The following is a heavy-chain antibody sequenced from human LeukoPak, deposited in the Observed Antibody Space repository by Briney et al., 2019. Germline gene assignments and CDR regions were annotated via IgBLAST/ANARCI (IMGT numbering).Heavy chain of an antibody. Sequence: GGSLRLSCSASGFTFSTYAMHWVRQAPGKGLEYVSGISSNGGSTYYADSVKGRFTISRDNSKNTLYLQMSSLRVVDTAVYYCVKDHDWGAFHIWGQGTMVTVSS. CDR3: VKDHDWGAFHI. V-gene: IGHV3-64D*06. D-gene: IGHD7-27*01. CDR2: ISSNGGST. CDR1: GFTFSTYA. J-gene: IGHJ3*02.